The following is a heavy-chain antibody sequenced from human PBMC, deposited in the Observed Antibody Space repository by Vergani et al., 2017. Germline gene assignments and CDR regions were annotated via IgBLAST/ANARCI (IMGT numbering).Heavy chain of an antibody. CDR1: GGSISSHY. V-gene: IGHV4-59*11. J-gene: IGHJ6*03. CDR2: IYYSGST. CDR3: ARFEPTYMDV. D-gene: IGHD1-14*01. Sequence: QVQLQQWGPGLVKPSETLSLTCTVSGGSISSHYWSWIRQPPGKGLEWIGYIYYSGSTNYNPSLKSRVTISVDTSKNQFSLKLSSVTAEDTAVYYCARFEPTYMDVWGKGTTVTVSS.